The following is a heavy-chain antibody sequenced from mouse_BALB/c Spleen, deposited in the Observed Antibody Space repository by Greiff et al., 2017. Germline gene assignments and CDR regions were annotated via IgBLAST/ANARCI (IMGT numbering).Heavy chain of an antibody. V-gene: IGHV5-9-3*01. CDR2: ISSGGSYT. CDR3: ARQEYGNYFDY. J-gene: IGHJ2*01. Sequence: EVMLVESGGGLVKPGGSLKLSCAASGFTFSSYAMSWVRQTPEKRLEWVATISSGGSYTYYPDSVKGRFTISRDNAKNTLYLQMSSLRSEDTAMYYCARQEYGNYFDYWGQGTTLTVSS. CDR1: GFTFSSYA. D-gene: IGHD2-10*02.